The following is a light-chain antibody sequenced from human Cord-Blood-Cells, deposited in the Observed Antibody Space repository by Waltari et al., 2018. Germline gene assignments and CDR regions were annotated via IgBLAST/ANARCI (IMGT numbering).Light chain of an antibody. Sequence: QSALTQPASVSGSPGQSITISCTGTSSDAGGYNYVSWYQQHPGKAPKLMSYDVSKRPSGVSNRFSGSKSGNTASLTISGLQAEDEADYYCSSYTSSSTYVFGTGTKVTVL. CDR1: SSDAGGYNY. V-gene: IGLV2-14*01. CDR2: DVS. J-gene: IGLJ1*01. CDR3: SSYTSSSTYV.